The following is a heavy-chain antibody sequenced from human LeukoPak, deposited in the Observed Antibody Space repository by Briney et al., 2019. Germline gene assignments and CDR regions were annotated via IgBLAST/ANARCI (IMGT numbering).Heavy chain of an antibody. CDR2: IKQDGSEK. D-gene: IGHD3-9*01. V-gene: IGHV3-7*01. J-gene: IGHJ4*02. Sequence: GGSLRLSCAASGFTFSSYWMSWVRQAPGKGLEWVANIKQDGSEKYYVDSVKGRSTISRDNAKNSLYLQMNSLRAEDTAVYYCARWRGLLRYFDWLPPFDYWGQGTLVTVSS. CDR1: GFTFSSYW. CDR3: ARWRGLLRYFDWLPPFDY.